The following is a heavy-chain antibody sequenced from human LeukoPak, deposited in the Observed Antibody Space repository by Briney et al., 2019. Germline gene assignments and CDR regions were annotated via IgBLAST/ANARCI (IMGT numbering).Heavy chain of an antibody. Sequence: ASVKVSCKASGYTFTSSGISWVRQAPGQGLEWMGWISAYNGNTNYAQKLQGRVTMTTDTSTSTAYMELRSLRSDDTAVYYCARDRLFGKKGSGPPYYYYYGMDVWGQGTTVTVSS. V-gene: IGHV1-18*01. CDR3: ARDRLFGKKGSGPPYYYYYGMDV. D-gene: IGHD3-10*02. CDR2: ISAYNGNT. J-gene: IGHJ6*02. CDR1: GYTFTSSG.